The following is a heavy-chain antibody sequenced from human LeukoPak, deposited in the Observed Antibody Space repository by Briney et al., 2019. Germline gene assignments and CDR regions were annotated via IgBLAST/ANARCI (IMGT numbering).Heavy chain of an antibody. J-gene: IGHJ4*02. Sequence: GGSLRLSCAASGFTFSGHWMSWVRQAPGKGLEWVANIRQDGGEEYYVDSVRGRFTISRDNAKNSLYLQMNSLTDEDTAVYYCAAWGIGCSYVYWGQGTLVTVSS. V-gene: IGHV3-7*01. CDR3: AAWGIGCSYVY. CDR1: GFTFSGHW. CDR2: IRQDGGEE. D-gene: IGHD3-22*01.